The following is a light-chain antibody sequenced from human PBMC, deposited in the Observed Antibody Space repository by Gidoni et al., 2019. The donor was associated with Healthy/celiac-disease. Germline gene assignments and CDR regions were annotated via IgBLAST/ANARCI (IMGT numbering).Light chain of an antibody. J-gene: IGKJ1*01. V-gene: IGKV3-20*01. Sequence: EMVLTQSPSTLSLSPGERATLSCRASQRVSSSYLAWDQQKPGKAPRLLSYGASRRATGIPDRVSGSGCGTDFTLTISRLEPGDFAVYYCQQYGSSPLWTFGQGTKVEIK. CDR2: GAS. CDR3: QQYGSSPLWT. CDR1: QRVSSSY.